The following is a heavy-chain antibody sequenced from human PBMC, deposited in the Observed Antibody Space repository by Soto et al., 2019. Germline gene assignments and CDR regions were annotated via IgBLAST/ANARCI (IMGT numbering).Heavy chain of an antibody. CDR2: IYHSGRT. J-gene: IGHJ4*02. CDR3: ARRTPPYYFDY. CDR1: GGSISSSTYY. Sequence: QLQLQESGPGLVKPSETLSLTCTVSGGSISSSTYYWGWIRKPPGKGLEWLGSIYHSGRTYYNPSLKSRVTVSLDTPKSQFYLKLSSVTAADTAVDYCARRTPPYYFDYWGQGTLVTVSS. V-gene: IGHV4-39*01.